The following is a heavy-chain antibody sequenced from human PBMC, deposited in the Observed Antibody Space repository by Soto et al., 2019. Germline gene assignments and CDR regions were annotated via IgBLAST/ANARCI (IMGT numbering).Heavy chain of an antibody. CDR1: GFSLSTSGMC. CDR3: ARTYSGSYSGASLDY. J-gene: IGHJ4*02. CDR2: INWDDDK. D-gene: IGHD1-26*01. Sequence: SGPTLVNPTQTLTLTCSSSGFSLSTSGMCVSWIRQPPGKALEWLALINWDDDKYYSTSLKSRLTISKDTSKNQVVLTMTNMDPVDTATYYCARTYSGSYSGASLDYWGQGALVTVS. V-gene: IGHV2-70*13.